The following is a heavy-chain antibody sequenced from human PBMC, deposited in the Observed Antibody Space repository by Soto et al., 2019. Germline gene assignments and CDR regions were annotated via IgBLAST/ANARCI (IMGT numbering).Heavy chain of an antibody. V-gene: IGHV3-11*06. CDR3: GRGGGGGLLEP. CDR1: GFTFSDSN. Sequence: GGSLRLSWAGSGFTFSDSNRSWIRQAPGKGLEWLSYISPGSRYPAYADSVKGRFTISRDNAKRSLYLQMMSLTAEDTAIYYCGRGGGGGLLEPWGQGTMVTASS. CDR2: ISPGSRYP. J-gene: IGHJ5*02. D-gene: IGHD2-15*01.